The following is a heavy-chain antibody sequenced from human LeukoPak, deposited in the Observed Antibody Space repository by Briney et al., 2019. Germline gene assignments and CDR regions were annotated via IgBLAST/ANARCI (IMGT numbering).Heavy chain of an antibody. D-gene: IGHD5-24*01. CDR1: GYTFTSYY. CDR2: IRPSGST. V-gene: IGHV1-46*01. J-gene: IGHJ4*02. Sequence: GASLKLSCKASGYTFTSYYIHWVRQAPGQGLECMGIIRPSGSTAYPQKFQGRVTMTRDTSTSAVYMELSSLTSEDTAVYYCAREGPETYFFDFWGQGTLVTVSS. CDR3: AREGPETYFFDF.